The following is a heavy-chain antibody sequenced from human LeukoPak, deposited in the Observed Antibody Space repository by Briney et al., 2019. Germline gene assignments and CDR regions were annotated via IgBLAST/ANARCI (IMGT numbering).Heavy chain of an antibody. Sequence: GGSLRLSCAASGFTFDDYGMSWVRQAPGKGLEWVSGINWNGGSRGYADSAKGRFTISRDNAKNSLYLQMNSLRAEDTALYYCARDTSYYDFWSGYLRYMDVWGKGTTVTVSS. CDR2: INWNGGSR. D-gene: IGHD3-3*01. CDR3: ARDTSYYDFWSGYLRYMDV. CDR1: GFTFDDYG. J-gene: IGHJ6*03. V-gene: IGHV3-20*04.